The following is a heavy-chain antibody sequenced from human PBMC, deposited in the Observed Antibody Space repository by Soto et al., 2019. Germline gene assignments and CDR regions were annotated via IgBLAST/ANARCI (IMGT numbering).Heavy chain of an antibody. D-gene: IGHD3-16*01. J-gene: IGHJ6*03. Sequence: QVQLQESGPGLVKLSETLSLTCTVSGASIRSFHWSWIRQTPGKGLEWIGYIYYSGSANYNPSLKSRVTFSVDTSRNQVSLKLSSVTAADTGVYYCAAAVPAEYVFPYYYMDVWGRGTTVTVSS. CDR2: IYYSGSA. CDR3: AAAVPAEYVFPYYYMDV. V-gene: IGHV4-59*01. CDR1: GASIRSFH.